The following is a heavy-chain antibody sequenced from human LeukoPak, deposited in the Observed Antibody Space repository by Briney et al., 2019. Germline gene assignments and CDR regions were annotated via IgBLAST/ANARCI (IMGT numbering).Heavy chain of an antibody. Sequence: SETLSLTCTVSGGSISSYYWSWIRQPPGKGLEWIGYIYYSGSTNYNPSLKSRVTISVDTSKNQFSLKLSSVTAADTAVYYCAAGSGSYYDTTNAFDIWGQGTMVTVSS. CDR3: AAGSGSYYDTTNAFDI. CDR1: GGSISSYY. D-gene: IGHD1-26*01. CDR2: IYYSGST. V-gene: IGHV4-59*01. J-gene: IGHJ3*02.